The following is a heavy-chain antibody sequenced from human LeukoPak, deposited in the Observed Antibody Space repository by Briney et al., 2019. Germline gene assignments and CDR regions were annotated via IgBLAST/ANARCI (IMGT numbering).Heavy chain of an antibody. Sequence: GESLQISCKGSGYSFTSYWISWVRQMPGKGLEWMGRIDPSDSYTNYSPSFQGHVTISADKSISTAYLQWSSLKASDTAMYYCARHGIVATVVIEYNWFDPWGQGTLVTVSS. J-gene: IGHJ5*02. CDR2: IDPSDSYT. V-gene: IGHV5-10-1*01. D-gene: IGHD5-12*01. CDR3: ARHGIVATVVIEYNWFDP. CDR1: GYSFTSYW.